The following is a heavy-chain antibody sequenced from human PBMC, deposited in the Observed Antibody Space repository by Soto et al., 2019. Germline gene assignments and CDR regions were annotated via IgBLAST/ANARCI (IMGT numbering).Heavy chain of an antibody. CDR3: ARDVAYYYDSSGYYCDY. J-gene: IGHJ4*02. D-gene: IGHD3-22*01. CDR1: GYTFTSYG. V-gene: IGHV1-18*04. Sequence: ASVKVSFKASGYTFTSYGISWVRQAPGQGLEWMGWISAYNGNTNYAQKLQGRVTMTTDTSTSTAYMELRSLRSDDTAVYYCARDVAYYYDSSGYYCDYWGQGTLVTV. CDR2: ISAYNGNT.